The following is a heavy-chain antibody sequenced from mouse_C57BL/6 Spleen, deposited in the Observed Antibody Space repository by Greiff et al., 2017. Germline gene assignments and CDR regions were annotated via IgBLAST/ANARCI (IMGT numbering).Heavy chain of an antibody. Sequence: EVQLQQSGPELVKPGASVKMSCKASGYTFTDYNMHWVKQSHGKSLEWIGYINPNNGGTSYNQKFKGKDTLTVNKASSTAYMELRSLTSEDSAVYYCARDSPSCSYPYYAMDYWGPGTSVTVSS. V-gene: IGHV1-22*01. CDR3: ARDSPSCSYPYYAMDY. CDR2: INPNNGGT. J-gene: IGHJ4*01. D-gene: IGHD2-12*01. CDR1: GYTFTDYN.